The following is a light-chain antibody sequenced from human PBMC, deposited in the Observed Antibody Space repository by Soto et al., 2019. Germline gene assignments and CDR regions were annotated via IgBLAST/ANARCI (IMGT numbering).Light chain of an antibody. J-gene: IGLJ3*02. CDR2: GVS. CDR1: SNDVGGYNY. Sequence: QSALTQPASVSGSPGQSITISCTGTSNDVGGYNYVSWYQQHPGKAPQLIIYGVSNRPSGVSHRFSGSKSGDTASLTISGLQAEDGADYYCSSYTAFSTWVFGGGTKLTVL. V-gene: IGLV2-14*01. CDR3: SSYTAFSTWV.